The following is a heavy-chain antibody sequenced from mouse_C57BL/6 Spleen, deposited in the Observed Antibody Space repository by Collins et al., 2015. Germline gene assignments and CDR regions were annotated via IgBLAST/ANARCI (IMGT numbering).Heavy chain of an antibody. D-gene: IGHD4-1*02. V-gene: IGHV9-1*02. J-gene: IGHJ2*01. CDR3: AREGGSTGPFDY. CDR1: GYTFTNYG. CDR2: INTYTGEP. Sequence: QIQLVQSGPELKKPGETVKISCKASGYTFTNYGMNWVKQAPGKGLKWMGWINTYTGEPTYADDFKGRFAFSLETSASTAYLQINNLKNEDMATYFCAREGGSTGPFDYWGQGTTLTVSS.